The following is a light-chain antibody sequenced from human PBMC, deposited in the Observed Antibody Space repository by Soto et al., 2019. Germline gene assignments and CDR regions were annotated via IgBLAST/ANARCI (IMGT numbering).Light chain of an antibody. V-gene: IGKV3-20*01. CDR1: QSVSNNY. J-gene: IGKJ1*01. CDR3: QQYGSSPWT. Sequence: EIVLTQSPATLSVFPGEKATLSCGASQSVSNNYLAWYQQKPGQAPRLLIYGASSRATGIPDRFSGSGSGTDFTLTISRLEPEDFAVYYCQQYGSSPWTFGRGTKVDIK. CDR2: GAS.